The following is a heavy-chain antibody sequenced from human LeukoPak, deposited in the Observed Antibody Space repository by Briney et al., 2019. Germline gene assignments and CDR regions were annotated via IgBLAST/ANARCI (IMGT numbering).Heavy chain of an antibody. Sequence: GGSLRLSCAASGFTLSSYGMHWVRQAPGKGLEWVEFIRYDGSGKYYADSVKGRFTISRDNSKSTLYLQMNSLRAEDTAVYYCARAGELRYMDVWGKGTAVTVSS. CDR1: GFTLSSYG. CDR2: IRYDGSGK. V-gene: IGHV3-30*02. D-gene: IGHD3-16*01. J-gene: IGHJ6*03. CDR3: ARAGELRYMDV.